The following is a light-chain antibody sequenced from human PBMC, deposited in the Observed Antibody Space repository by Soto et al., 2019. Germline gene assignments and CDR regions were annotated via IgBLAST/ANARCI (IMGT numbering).Light chain of an antibody. CDR3: QQRSNWPPA. CDR1: QSVSSY. V-gene: IGKV3-11*01. Sequence: EIVLTQSPATLSLSPGERATLSCRASQSVSSYFAWYQQKPGQAPRLLIYDASNRATGIPARFSGSGSGTDFTLTISRLEPEDFAVYYCQQRSNWPPAFGGGTKVEIK. CDR2: DAS. J-gene: IGKJ4*01.